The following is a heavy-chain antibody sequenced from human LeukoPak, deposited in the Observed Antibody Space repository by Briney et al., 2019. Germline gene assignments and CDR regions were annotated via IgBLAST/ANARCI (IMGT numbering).Heavy chain of an antibody. CDR1: GGSISSGDYY. CDR3: ARDVDGGNSGAFDI. V-gene: IGHV4-30-4*01. CDR2: IYYSGST. D-gene: IGHD4-23*01. Sequence: SSETLSLTCTVSGGSISSGDYYWSWIRQPPGKGLEWIGYIYYSGSTYYNPSLKSRVTISVDTSKNQFSLKLSSVTAADTAVYYCARDVDGGNSGAFDIWGQGTMVTVSS. J-gene: IGHJ3*02.